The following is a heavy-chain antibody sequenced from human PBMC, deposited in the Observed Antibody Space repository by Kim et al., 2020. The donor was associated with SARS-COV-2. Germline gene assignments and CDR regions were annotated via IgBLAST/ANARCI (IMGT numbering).Heavy chain of an antibody. CDR3: AREGDKYNYFDY. V-gene: IGHV4-59*13. D-gene: IGHD1-1*01. CDR1: GGSMSNYY. CDR2: IFYYGST. J-gene: IGHJ4*02. Sequence: SETLSLTCIVSGGSMSNYYWSWIRQPPGKNLEWIAYIFYYGSTTNYNPSLKSRVTISVDTPKNQFSLKLRSVTAADSAVYYCAREGDKYNYFDYWGQGSLVTVSS.